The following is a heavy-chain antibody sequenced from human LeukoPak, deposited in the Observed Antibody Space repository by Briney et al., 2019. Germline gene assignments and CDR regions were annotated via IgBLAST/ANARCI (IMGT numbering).Heavy chain of an antibody. V-gene: IGHV4-34*01. J-gene: IGHJ4*02. Sequence: PSETLSLTCVVYGGSFSGYYWSWIRQPPGKGLEWIGEINHSGSTNYNPSLKSRVTISVDTSKNQFSLKLSSVTAADTAVYYCARASGWSIPMFDYWGQGTLVTVSS. CDR3: ARASGWSIPMFDY. CDR1: GGSFSGYY. D-gene: IGHD6-19*01. CDR2: INHSGST.